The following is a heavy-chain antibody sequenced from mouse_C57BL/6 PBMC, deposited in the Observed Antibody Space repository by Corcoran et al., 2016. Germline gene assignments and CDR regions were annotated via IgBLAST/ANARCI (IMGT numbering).Heavy chain of an antibody. J-gene: IGHJ3*01. CDR1: GYTFTDYN. V-gene: IGHV1-18*01. D-gene: IGHD3-2*02. CDR2: INPNNGGT. CDR3: ARSAQATTPPRTMAWFAY. Sequence: EVQLQQSGPELVKPGASVKIPCKASGYTFTDYNMDWVKQSHGKSLEWIGDINPNNGGTIYNQKFKGKATLTVDKSSSTAYMELRSLTSEDTAVYYCARSAQATTPPRTMAWFAYWGQGTLVTVSA.